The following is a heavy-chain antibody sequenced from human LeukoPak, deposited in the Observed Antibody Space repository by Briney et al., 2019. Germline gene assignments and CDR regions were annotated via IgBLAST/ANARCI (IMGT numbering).Heavy chain of an antibody. CDR1: GYSISSGYY. J-gene: IGHJ3*02. D-gene: IGHD6-19*01. CDR3: ASRIAVAGADAFDI. Sequence: SETLSLTCAVSGYSISSGYYWGWIRQPPGKGLEWIGSIYHSGSTYYNPSLKGRVTISVDTSKNQFSLKLSSVTAADTAVYYCASRIAVAGADAFDIWGQGTMVTVSS. V-gene: IGHV4-38-2*01. CDR2: IYHSGST.